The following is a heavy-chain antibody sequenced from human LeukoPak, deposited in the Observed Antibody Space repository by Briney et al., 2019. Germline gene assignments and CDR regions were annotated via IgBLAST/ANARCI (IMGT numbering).Heavy chain of an antibody. CDR2: ISWNSGSI. V-gene: IGHV3-9*02. D-gene: IGHD6-19*01. CDR3: WYSSGWNSFDY. CDR1: GFTSDDYA. J-gene: IGHJ4*02. Sequence: GGSLRLSCAASGFTSDDYAMHWVRQAPGKGLEWVSGISWNSGSIGYADSVKGRFTISRDNAKNSLYLQMNSLRAEDTALYYCWYSSGWNSFDYWGQGTLVTVSS.